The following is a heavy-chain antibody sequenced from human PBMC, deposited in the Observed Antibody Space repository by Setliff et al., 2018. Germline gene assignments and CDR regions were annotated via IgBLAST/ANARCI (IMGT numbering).Heavy chain of an antibody. D-gene: IGHD3-9*01. CDR3: ARTTDLRYFVPDY. Sequence: ASVKVSCKASGGTFTSYGFSWVRQAPGQGLEWMGWISVYNGKTKYAQKFQGRVTMTRNTSISTAYMELSSLRSEDTAVYYCARTTDLRYFVPDYWGQGTLVTVSS. V-gene: IGHV1-18*01. J-gene: IGHJ4*02. CDR2: ISVYNGKT. CDR1: GGTFTSYG.